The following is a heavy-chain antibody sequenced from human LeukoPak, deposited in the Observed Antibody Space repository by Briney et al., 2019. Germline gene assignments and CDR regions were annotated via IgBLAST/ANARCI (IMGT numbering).Heavy chain of an antibody. CDR2: IYHSGST. CDR3: ARRGIAVAFDY. D-gene: IGHD6-13*01. Sequence: PSETLSLTCAVSGYSISSGYYWGWIRQPPGKGLEWIGSIYHSGSTYYNPSLKSRVTISVDRSKNQFSLKLSSVTAADTAVYHCARRGIAVAFDYWGQGTLVTVSS. V-gene: IGHV4-38-2*01. J-gene: IGHJ4*02. CDR1: GYSISSGYY.